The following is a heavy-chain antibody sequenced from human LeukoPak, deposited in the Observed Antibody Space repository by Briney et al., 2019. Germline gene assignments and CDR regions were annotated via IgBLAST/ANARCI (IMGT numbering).Heavy chain of an antibody. Sequence: GGSLRLPCAASGFTFSTYAMSWVRQAPGKGLQCVSGTTGSGDSAYSEDSVKGRFFVSRDNSKNTLYLQMNSLRPEDTALYYCAKGRHSRSYNELDYWGQGTLVAVSS. CDR2: TTGSGDSA. CDR1: GFTFSTYA. D-gene: IGHD3-10*01. CDR3: AKGRHSRSYNELDY. J-gene: IGHJ4*02. V-gene: IGHV3-23*01.